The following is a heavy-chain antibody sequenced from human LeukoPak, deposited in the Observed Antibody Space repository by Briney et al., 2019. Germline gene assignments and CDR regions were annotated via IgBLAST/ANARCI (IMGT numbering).Heavy chain of an antibody. CDR1: GYTFTDCY. CDR3: ARPFIETPSLGALDY. D-gene: IGHD4-23*01. V-gene: IGHV1-2*02. CDR2: INPDSGAT. Sequence: ASLKVSCKASGYTFTDCYMYWVRHAPGQRLEWMGWINPDSGATNYAQNFQARVTITRDTSISTAHMELSRLRSDDTAVYYCARPFIETPSLGALDYWGQGTLVTVSS. J-gene: IGHJ4*02.